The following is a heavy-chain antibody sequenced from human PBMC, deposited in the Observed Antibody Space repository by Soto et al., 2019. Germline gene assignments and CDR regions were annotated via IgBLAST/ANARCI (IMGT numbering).Heavy chain of an antibody. V-gene: IGHV5-10-1*01. CDR2: IDPSDSYT. J-gene: IGHJ5*01. Sequence: PGESLKISCKASGYNFTAFWIHWVRQMPGKGLEWLGKIDPSDSYTNYSPSFEGHVTISTDNSITTAYLQWSSLRASDTALYFCARVHKNWFDSWAQATMVTVSP. CDR1: GYNFTAFW. CDR3: ARVHKNWFDS.